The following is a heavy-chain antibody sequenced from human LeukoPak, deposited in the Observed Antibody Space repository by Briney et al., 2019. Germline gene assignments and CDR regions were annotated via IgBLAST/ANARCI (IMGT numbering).Heavy chain of an antibody. Sequence: GGSLRLSCAASGFTFSDYYMSWIRQAPGKGLEWVSYISSSGSTIYYADSVKGRFTISRDNAKNSLYLQMNSLRAEDTAVYYCVRDKVIAAAGRGWFDPWGQGTLVTVSS. V-gene: IGHV3-11*01. D-gene: IGHD6-13*01. CDR2: ISSSGSTI. CDR3: VRDKVIAAAGRGWFDP. CDR1: GFTFSDYY. J-gene: IGHJ5*02.